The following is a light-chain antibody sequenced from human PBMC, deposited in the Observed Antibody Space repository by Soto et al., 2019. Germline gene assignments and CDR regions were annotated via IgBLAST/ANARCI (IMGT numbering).Light chain of an antibody. CDR1: QSISSSK. V-gene: IGKV3-20*01. CDR3: QQFGNSPWT. J-gene: IGKJ1*01. Sequence: EIVMTQSPATLSVSPGESATLSCRASQSISSSKLAWYQQNPGQAPRLLMYGASNRATGIPARFSGSGSGTDFTLTISSLEPEDFAVYFCQQFGNSPWTFGQGTKVDIK. CDR2: GAS.